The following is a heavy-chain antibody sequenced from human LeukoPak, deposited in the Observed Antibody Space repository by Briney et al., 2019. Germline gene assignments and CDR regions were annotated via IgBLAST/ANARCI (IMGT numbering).Heavy chain of an antibody. Sequence: GGSLRLSCAASGFTFSSYSMNWVRQAPGKGLEWVSSISSSSSSYIYYADSVKGRFTISRDNAKISLYLQMNSLRAEDTAVYYCARGNYYDSSGYYPPDIWGQGTMVTVSS. CDR2: ISSSSSSYI. J-gene: IGHJ3*02. CDR1: GFTFSSYS. D-gene: IGHD3-22*01. CDR3: ARGNYYDSSGYYPPDI. V-gene: IGHV3-21*01.